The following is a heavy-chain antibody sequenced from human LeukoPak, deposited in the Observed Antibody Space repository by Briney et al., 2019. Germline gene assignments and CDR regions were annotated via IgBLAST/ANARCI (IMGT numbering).Heavy chain of an antibody. V-gene: IGHV4-39*07. CDR2: IYYSGST. CDR3: ARGVAGITGTTRYYYMDV. CDR1: GGSISSSSYY. Sequence: SETLSLTCTVSGGSISSSSYYWGWIRQPPGKGLEWIGSIYYSGSTYYNPSLKSRVTISVDTSKNQFSLKLSSVTAADTAVYYCARGVAGITGTTRYYYMDVWGKGTTVTVSS. J-gene: IGHJ6*03. D-gene: IGHD1-20*01.